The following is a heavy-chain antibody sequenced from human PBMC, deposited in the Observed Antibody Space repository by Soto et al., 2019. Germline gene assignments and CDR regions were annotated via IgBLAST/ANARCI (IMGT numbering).Heavy chain of an antibody. CDR2: IHYSGST. D-gene: IGHD3-3*01. CDR3: ARDRPYYDFWSGYNRAYYCGMDV. Sequence: SEPLSPTCTVSGGSISSYYWSWIRQPPGEGLEWVGSIHYSGSTNYNPSFKSRVTISVDRSKNQFSLKLSAVTAPDPAVYYCARDRPYYDFWSGYNRAYYCGMDVWGQGTTVTVSS. V-gene: IGHV4-59*01. J-gene: IGHJ6*02. CDR1: GGSISSYY.